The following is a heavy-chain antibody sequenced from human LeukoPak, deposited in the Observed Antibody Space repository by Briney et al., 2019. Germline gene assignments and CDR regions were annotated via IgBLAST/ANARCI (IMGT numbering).Heavy chain of an antibody. CDR3: TGNGYYSLEY. CDR2: IYHSGST. V-gene: IGHV4-4*02. CDR1: GGSISSTNW. D-gene: IGHD3-3*01. J-gene: IGHJ4*02. Sequence: SETLSLTCAVSGGSISSTNWWSWVRQPPGKGLEWIGEIYHSGSTNYNPSLKSRVIISVDKSKNQFSLKLSSVTAADTAVYYCTGNGYYSLEYWGQGTLVTVSS.